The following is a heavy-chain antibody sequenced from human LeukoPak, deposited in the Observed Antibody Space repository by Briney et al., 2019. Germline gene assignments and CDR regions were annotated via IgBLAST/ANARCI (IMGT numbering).Heavy chain of an antibody. CDR1: GGSISSGSYY. J-gene: IGHJ6*03. CDR3: ARLRRYSSSWYDYYYYYMDV. CDR2: IYTSGST. V-gene: IGHV4-61*02. Sequence: PSETLSLTCTVSGGSISSGSYYWSWIRQPAGKGLEWIGRIYTSGSTNYNPSLKSRVTISVDTSKNQFSLKLSTVTAADTAVYYCARLRRYSSSWYDYYYYYMDVWGKGTTVTVSS. D-gene: IGHD6-13*01.